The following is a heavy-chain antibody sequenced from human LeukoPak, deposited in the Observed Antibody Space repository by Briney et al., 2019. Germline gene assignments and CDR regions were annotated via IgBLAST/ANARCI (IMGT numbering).Heavy chain of an antibody. CDR3: ARGRYSYGSYVDY. CDR2: IYYSGST. V-gene: IGHV4-59*01. Sequence: SETLSLTCTVSGGSISSYYWSWIRQPPGKGLEWIGYIYYSGSTNYNPSLKSRVTISVDTSKNQFSLKLSSVTAEDTAVYYCARGRYSYGSYVDYWGQGTLVTVSS. J-gene: IGHJ4*02. D-gene: IGHD5-18*01. CDR1: GGSISSYY.